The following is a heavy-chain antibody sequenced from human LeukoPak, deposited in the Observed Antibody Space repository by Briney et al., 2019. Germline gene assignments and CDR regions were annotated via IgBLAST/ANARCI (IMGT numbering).Heavy chain of an antibody. CDR1: GFTFSTYA. D-gene: IGHD3-10*01. Sequence: GGSLRLSCSASGFTFSTYAMHWVRQAPGKGLKDVSAISSNGGSTYYADSVKGRFTISRDSSKNTLYLQMSSLRTEDSAIYYCVKLAAPGAIWYFDLWGRGTLVTVSS. J-gene: IGHJ2*01. CDR3: VKLAAPGAIWYFDL. V-gene: IGHV3-64D*09. CDR2: ISSNGGST.